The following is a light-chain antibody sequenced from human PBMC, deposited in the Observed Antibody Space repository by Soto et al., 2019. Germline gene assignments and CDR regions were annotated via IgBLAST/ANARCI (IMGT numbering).Light chain of an antibody. CDR2: DAI. CDR3: CSYAGSYTHV. CDR1: SSDIGAYDY. J-gene: IGLJ1*01. Sequence: QSVLTQPASLSGSPGQSITISCTGTSSDIGAYDYVSWFQQHPGKAPKLMIYDAIKRPSGVPDRFSGSKSGNTASLTISGLQAEDEADYYCCSYAGSYTHVFGTGTKVTVL. V-gene: IGLV2-11*01.